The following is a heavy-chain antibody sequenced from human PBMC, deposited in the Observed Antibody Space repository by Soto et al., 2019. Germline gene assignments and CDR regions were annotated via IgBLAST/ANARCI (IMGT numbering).Heavy chain of an antibody. CDR3: AKDTTVSAYNYMAV. CDR1: GFTFSSYA. Sequence: GGSLRLSCAASGFTFSSYAMSWVRQPPGKGLEWVSGISGSGGSTSYADSVKGRFTISSNNSNNTQYLQMNSLRAEDTAMYYCAKDTTVSAYNYMAVWGKGTPVTVSS. CDR2: ISGSGGST. V-gene: IGHV3-23*01. D-gene: IGHD4-17*01. J-gene: IGHJ6*03.